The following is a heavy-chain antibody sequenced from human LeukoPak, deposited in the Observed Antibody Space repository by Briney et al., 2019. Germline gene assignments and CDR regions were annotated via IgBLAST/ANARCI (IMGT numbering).Heavy chain of an antibody. V-gene: IGHV1-2*02. D-gene: IGHD3-22*01. CDR3: ARVKTMIVVVSLFDY. CDR2: INPNSGGT. J-gene: IGHJ4*02. Sequence: ASVKVSCKASGYTFTGYYMHWVRQAPGQGLEWMGWINPNSGGTNYAQKFQGRVTMTRDTSISTAFMELSRLRSDDTAVYYCARVKTMIVVVSLFDYWGQGTLVTVSS. CDR1: GYTFTGYY.